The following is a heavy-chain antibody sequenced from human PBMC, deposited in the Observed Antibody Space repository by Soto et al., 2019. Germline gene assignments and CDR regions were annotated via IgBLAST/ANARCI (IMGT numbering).Heavy chain of an antibody. D-gene: IGHD4-17*01. CDR3: ARDLGDYGDTNDAFDI. CDR1: GFTFSSYS. CDR2: ISSSSSYI. Sequence: EVQLVESGGGLVKPGGSLRLSCAASGFTFSSYSMNWVRQAPGKGLEWVSSISSSSSYIYYADSVKGRFTISRDNAKNSLYLQMNSLIAEDTAVYYCARDLGDYGDTNDAFDIWGQGTMVTVSS. V-gene: IGHV3-21*01. J-gene: IGHJ3*02.